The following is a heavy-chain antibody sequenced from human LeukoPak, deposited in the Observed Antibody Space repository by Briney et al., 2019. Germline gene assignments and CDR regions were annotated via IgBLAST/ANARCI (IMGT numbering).Heavy chain of an antibody. CDR1: GYTFTSYG. J-gene: IGHJ4*02. CDR2: ISAYNGNT. CDR3: ARDGAAGYSYGYSGY. V-gene: IGHV1-18*01. D-gene: IGHD5-18*01. Sequence: ASVTVSCKASGYTFTSYGISWVRQAPGQGLEWMGWISAYNGNTNYAQKLQGRVTMTTDTSTSTAYMELRSLRSDDTAVYYCARDGAAGYSYGYSGYWGQGTLVTVSS.